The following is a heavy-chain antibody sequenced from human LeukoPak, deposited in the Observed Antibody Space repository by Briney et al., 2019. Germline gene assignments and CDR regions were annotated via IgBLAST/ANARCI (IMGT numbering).Heavy chain of an antibody. J-gene: IGHJ4*02. D-gene: IGHD3-22*01. CDR2: IIPIFGTA. CDR3: ARGLQDDSSGYYFFFDY. V-gene: IGHV1-69*13. CDR1: GGTFSSYA. Sequence: SVKVSCKASGGTFSSYAISWVRQAPGQGLEWMGGIIPIFGTANYAQKFQGRVTITADESTSTAYMELSSLRSEDTAVYYCARGLQDDSSGYYFFFDYWGQGTLVTVSS.